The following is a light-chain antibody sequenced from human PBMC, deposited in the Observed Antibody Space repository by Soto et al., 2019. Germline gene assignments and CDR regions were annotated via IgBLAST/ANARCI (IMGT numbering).Light chain of an antibody. Sequence: EIVMTQSPATLSLSPWERATISCRASQSVSRNLPWYQQPAGSAPVLLIYGASTRANGVPPRFSRSASGTEFLLTISRPQSEDFALYYCQQHHKWPPTFGQGTKVDI. V-gene: IGKV3-15*01. J-gene: IGKJ1*01. CDR2: GAS. CDR3: QQHHKWPPT. CDR1: QSVSRN.